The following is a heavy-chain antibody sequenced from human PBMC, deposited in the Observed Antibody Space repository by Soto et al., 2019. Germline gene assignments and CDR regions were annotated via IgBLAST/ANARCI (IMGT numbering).Heavy chain of an antibody. D-gene: IGHD6-19*01. CDR3: ASQGNSSGWYYFDY. CDR1: GYTFTSYD. CDR2: MNPNGGNT. Sequence: ASVKVSCKASGYTFTSYDINWVRQATGQGLEWMGWMNPNGGNTSYAQKFQGRVTMTRNTSISTAYMELSSLRSGDTAVYYCASQGNSSGWYYFDYWGQGTLVTVSS. J-gene: IGHJ4*02. V-gene: IGHV1-8*01.